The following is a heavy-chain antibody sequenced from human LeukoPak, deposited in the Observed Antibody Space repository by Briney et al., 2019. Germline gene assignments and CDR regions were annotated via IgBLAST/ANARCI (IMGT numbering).Heavy chain of an antibody. J-gene: IGHJ4*02. CDR2: INPNSGGT. V-gene: IGHV1-2*02. CDR3: ARELVATMVDY. CDR1: GYTFTGYY. Sequence: ASVKVSCKASGYTFTGYYMRWVRQAPGQGLEWMGWINPNSGGTKYAQKFQGRVTMTRDTSITTAYMELRRLRSDDTAVYYCARELVATMVDYWGQGTLVTVSS. D-gene: IGHD5-12*01.